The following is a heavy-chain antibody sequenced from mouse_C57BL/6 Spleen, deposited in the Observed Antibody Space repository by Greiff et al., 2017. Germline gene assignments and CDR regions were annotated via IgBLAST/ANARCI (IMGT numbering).Heavy chain of an antibody. Sequence: VQLQQSGAELARPGASVKLSCTASGYTFTSYGISWVKQRTGQGLEWIGEIYPRSGNTYYTEKFKGKATLTADKSSSTAYMELRSLTSEDSAVYFCARDDYGFAYWGQGTLVTVSA. CDR3: ARDDYGFAY. V-gene: IGHV1-81*01. J-gene: IGHJ3*01. CDR2: IYPRSGNT. CDR1: GYTFTSYG. D-gene: IGHD2-4*01.